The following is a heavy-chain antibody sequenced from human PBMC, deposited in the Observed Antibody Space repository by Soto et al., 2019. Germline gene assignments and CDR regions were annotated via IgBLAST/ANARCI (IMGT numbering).Heavy chain of an antibody. J-gene: IGHJ4*02. V-gene: IGHV1-46*01. CDR3: ARDLAAAAY. CDR2: INPLPTSGST. Sequence: APVKVSCKASGYIFTHYYIHWVRQAPGQGLEWMAIINPLPTSGSTNYAQKFQGRVTVTRDTSTSTVYLELSSLRSDDTAVYYCARDLAAAAYWGQGTLVTVSS. CDR1: GYIFTHYY. D-gene: IGHD6-13*01.